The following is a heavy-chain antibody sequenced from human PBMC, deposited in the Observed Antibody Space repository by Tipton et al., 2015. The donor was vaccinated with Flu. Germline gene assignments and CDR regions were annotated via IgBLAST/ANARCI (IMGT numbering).Heavy chain of an antibody. CDR1: GEALSSYY. Sequence: GEALSSYYWSWIRQPAGKGLEWIGRIYTGGSSYYNPSLKSRVTMSVDTSKNQFSLKLDSMTAADTAVYFCARDGYSGYEFGYYFDSWGQGTLVTVST. CDR3: ARDGYSGYEFGYYFDS. V-gene: IGHV4-4*07. J-gene: IGHJ4*02. D-gene: IGHD5-12*01. CDR2: IYTGGSS.